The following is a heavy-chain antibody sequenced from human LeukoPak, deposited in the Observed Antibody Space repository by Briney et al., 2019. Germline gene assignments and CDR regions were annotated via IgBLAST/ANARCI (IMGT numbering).Heavy chain of an antibody. CDR1: GFSLGSYG. D-gene: IGHD7-27*01. V-gene: IGHV3-30*02. CDR3: VSRAGSPWGPFHD. Sequence: GGSLRLSCAASGFSLGSYGMHWVRQAPGRGLEWVSFIRQDGINKYYGDSVRGRFTIYRDNSKNTLYLHMNSLRAEDTAVYYCVSRAGSPWGPFHDWGQGTLVTVSS. CDR2: IRQDGINK. J-gene: IGHJ4*02.